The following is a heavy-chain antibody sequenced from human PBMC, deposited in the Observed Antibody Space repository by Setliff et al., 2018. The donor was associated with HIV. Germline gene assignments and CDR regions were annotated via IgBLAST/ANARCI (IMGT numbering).Heavy chain of an antibody. CDR1: GFTFRGYA. V-gene: IGHV3-23*01. J-gene: IGHJ2*01. D-gene: IGHD3-22*01. CDR3: AKCDSSGYINYFDL. CDR2: VSGRGGST. Sequence: PGGSLRLSCAASGFTFRGYAMSWVRQAPGKGLEWVSYVSGRGGSTYYADSVKGRFTISSDNSKNTLYLQMNSLRAEDTAVYYCAKCDSSGYINYFDLWGRGTRVTVSS.